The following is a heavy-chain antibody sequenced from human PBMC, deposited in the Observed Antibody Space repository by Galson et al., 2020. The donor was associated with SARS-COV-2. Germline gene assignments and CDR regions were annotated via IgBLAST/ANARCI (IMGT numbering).Heavy chain of an antibody. CDR1: GDSISSTSYF. V-gene: IGHV4-39*01. Sequence: SETLSLTCTVSGDSISSTSYFWGWIRQPPGKGLEWIGSIFYIGSTYYNPSLKSRVTISLDTSKNQFSLKLTSVTAADTAVYYCARQGVPAGWGWFDHWGQGNLVTVSS. CDR2: IFYIGST. J-gene: IGHJ5*02. D-gene: IGHD2-2*01. CDR3: ARQGVPAGWGWFDH.